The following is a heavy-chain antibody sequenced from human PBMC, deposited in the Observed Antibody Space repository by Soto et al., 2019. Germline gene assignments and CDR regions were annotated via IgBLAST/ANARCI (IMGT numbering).Heavy chain of an antibody. D-gene: IGHD3-10*01. CDR2: ISGSGDST. CDR3: AKALYGGFTY. V-gene: IGHV3-23*01. Sequence: EVRLLESGGGLVQPGGSLRLSCAASGFTFSVYAMSWVRQAPGKGLEWVSGISGSGDSTHYADSVKGRFTVSRDNSKSMLYLQTNSLRAEDTARYSCAKALYGGFTYWGQGTLVTVSS. CDR1: GFTFSVYA. J-gene: IGHJ4*02.